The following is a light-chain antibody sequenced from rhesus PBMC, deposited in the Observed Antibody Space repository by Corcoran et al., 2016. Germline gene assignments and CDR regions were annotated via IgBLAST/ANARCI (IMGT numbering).Light chain of an antibody. Sequence: DIQMTQSPSSLSTSVGDTVTITCRASQGISSWLAWYQQKPGKTPKLLIYKASTLQTGVPSRFSGSGSGTDFTLTISNLQSEDFGSYYCQQYSRTPYTFGPGTKLDIK. CDR3: QQYSRTPYT. V-gene: IGKV1-21*01. CDR2: KAS. CDR1: QGISSW. J-gene: IGKJ3*01.